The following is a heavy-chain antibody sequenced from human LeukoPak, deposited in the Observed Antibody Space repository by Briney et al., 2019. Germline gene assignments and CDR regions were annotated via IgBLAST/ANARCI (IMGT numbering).Heavy chain of an antibody. D-gene: IGHD5-24*01. V-gene: IGHV1-69*13. CDR1: GGTFSSYA. Sequence: SVKVSCKASGGTFSSYAISWGRQAPGQGLEWMGGIIPIFGTANYAQKFQGRVTITADESTSTAYMELSSLRSEDTAVYYCARSGAGRDGYNYLDYWGQGTLVTVSS. CDR3: ARSGAGRDGYNYLDY. J-gene: IGHJ4*02. CDR2: IIPIFGTA.